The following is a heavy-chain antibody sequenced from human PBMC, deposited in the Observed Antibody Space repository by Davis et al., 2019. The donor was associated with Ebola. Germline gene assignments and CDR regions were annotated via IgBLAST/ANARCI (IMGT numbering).Heavy chain of an antibody. CDR1: GGSFSGYY. D-gene: IGHD3-9*01. Sequence: MPGGSLRLSCAVYGGSFSGYYWGWIRQPPGKGLEWIGSIYYSGSTYYNPSLNSRVTISVDTSKNQFSLKLSSVTAADTAVYYCARGLRNYDILTGYDHYFDYWGQGTLVTVSS. CDR3: ARGLRNYDILTGYDHYFDY. V-gene: IGHV4-34*01. J-gene: IGHJ4*02. CDR2: IYYSGST.